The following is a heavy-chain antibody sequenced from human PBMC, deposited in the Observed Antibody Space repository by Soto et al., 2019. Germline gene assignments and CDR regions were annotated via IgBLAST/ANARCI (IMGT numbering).Heavy chain of an antibody. CDR2: IYYSGST. J-gene: IGHJ6*02. D-gene: IGHD6-13*01. Sequence: SETLSLTCTVSGGSISSSSYYWGWIRQPPGKGLEWIGSIYYSGSTYYNPSLKSRVTISVDTSKNQFSLKLSSVTAADTAVYYCARRVAAAGSVDYYYYGMDVWGQGTTVT. V-gene: IGHV4-39*01. CDR3: ARRVAAAGSVDYYYYGMDV. CDR1: GGSISSSSYY.